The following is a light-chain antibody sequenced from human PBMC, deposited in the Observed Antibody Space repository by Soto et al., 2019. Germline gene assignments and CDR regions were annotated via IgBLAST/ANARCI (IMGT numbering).Light chain of an antibody. V-gene: IGKV3-15*01. Sequence: VVMTQSPATLSVSPGETATLACRASQSVRTYLAWFQQKPGQAPRLLIYGASARATGVPPRFSGSGSGTDFTLTITSLRPEDFAVHYCQQYDNWPPVTFGQGTKVEF. CDR2: GAS. CDR1: QSVRTY. CDR3: QQYDNWPPVT. J-gene: IGKJ1*01.